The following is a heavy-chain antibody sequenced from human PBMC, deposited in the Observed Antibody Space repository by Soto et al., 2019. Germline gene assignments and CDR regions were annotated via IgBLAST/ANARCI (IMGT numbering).Heavy chain of an antibody. J-gene: IGHJ6*03. CDR3: ARVVRPIFYNMGV. V-gene: IGHV3-64*01. D-gene: IGHD3-3*01. CDR1: GFTLSGYA. CDR2: ISSNGVGT. Sequence: GGSLRLSCAASGFTLSGYAMDWVRQAPGKGLEYVSGISSNGVGTYYANSVQGRFTISRDNSKNTVYLQMGSLRPEDMAVYYCARVVRPIFYNMGVWAKGTTVTVSS.